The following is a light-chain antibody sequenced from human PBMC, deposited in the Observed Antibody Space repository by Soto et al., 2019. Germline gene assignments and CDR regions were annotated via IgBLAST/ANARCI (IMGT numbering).Light chain of an antibody. Sequence: EFVLTQSPGTLSLSPGERATLSCRASQTVRNNYLAWYQQKPGQAPRLLIYDASNRATGIPARFSGSGSGTDFTLTISSLEPEDFALYFCQQRSSWPPTFGGGTKVDIK. J-gene: IGKJ4*01. CDR1: QTVRNNY. CDR2: DAS. CDR3: QQRSSWPPT. V-gene: IGKV3-11*01.